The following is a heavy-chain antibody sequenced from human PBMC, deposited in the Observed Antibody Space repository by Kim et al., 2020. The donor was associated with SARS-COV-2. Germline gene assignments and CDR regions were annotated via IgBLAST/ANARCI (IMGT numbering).Heavy chain of an antibody. CDR2: INAGNGNT. D-gene: IGHD3-10*01. CDR3: ARDHPGLGRFGELFSPDQPLAGMDV. J-gene: IGHJ6*02. Sequence: ASVKVSCKASGYTFTSYAMHWVRQAPGQRLEWMGWINAGNGNTKYSQKFQGRVTITRDTSASTAYMELSSLRSEDTAVYYCARDHPGLGRFGELFSPDQPLAGMDVWGQGTTVTVSS. V-gene: IGHV1-3*01. CDR1: GYTFTSYA.